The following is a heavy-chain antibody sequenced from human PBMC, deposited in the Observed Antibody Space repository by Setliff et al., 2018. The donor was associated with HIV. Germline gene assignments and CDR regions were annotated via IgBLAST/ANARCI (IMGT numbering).Heavy chain of an antibody. V-gene: IGHV4-39*01. CDR3: ARHRLPYYYGSGSTFPYYMDV. CDR2: IYYSGST. CDR1: GGSISSSSYY. Sequence: KPSETLSLTCTVSGGSISSSSYYWGWIRQPPGKGLEWIGSIYYSGSTYYNPSLKSRVTISVDTSKNQFSLKLSSVTAADTAVYYCARHRLPYYYGSGSTFPYYMDVWGKGTTVTVSS. J-gene: IGHJ6*03. D-gene: IGHD3-10*01.